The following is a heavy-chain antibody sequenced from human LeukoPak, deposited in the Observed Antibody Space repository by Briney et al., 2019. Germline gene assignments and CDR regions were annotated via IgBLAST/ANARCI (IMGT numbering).Heavy chain of an antibody. V-gene: IGHV3-48*01. CDR3: ANYYDSSGYYFDY. Sequence: PGGSLRLSCAASGFTFSNYSMNWVRQFPGKGLEWVSYISSSSTNIYYADSVRGRFTISRDNAKNSLYLQMNSLRAEDTAVYYCANYYDSSGYYFDYWGQGTLVTVSS. CDR2: ISSSSTNI. J-gene: IGHJ4*02. CDR1: GFTFSNYS. D-gene: IGHD3-22*01.